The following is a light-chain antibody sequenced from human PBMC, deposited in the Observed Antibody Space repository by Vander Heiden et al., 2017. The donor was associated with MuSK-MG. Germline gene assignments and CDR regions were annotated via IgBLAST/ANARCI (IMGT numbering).Light chain of an antibody. J-gene: IGKJ1*01. CDR1: QDISNY. V-gene: IGKV1-27*01. CDR2: AAS. Sequence: DIQMTQSPSSLSASVGDRVTITCRASQDISNYLAWYQQKPGKVPKLLIYAASTFLSGVPSTFSGSGSARDFSLSIISLLPQDVATSYCRKEYSAPWTFGKGTKVEIK. CDR3: RKEYSAPWT.